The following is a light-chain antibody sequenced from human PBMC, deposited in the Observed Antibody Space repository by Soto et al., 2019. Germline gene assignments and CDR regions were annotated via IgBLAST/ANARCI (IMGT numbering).Light chain of an antibody. J-gene: IGKJ3*01. CDR3: QQANSFPFT. Sequence: DIQMAQSPSSVSASVGDRVTITCRASQDITSWLAWYQQKPGKAPKLLIYAASRLQSGVPSRFSGSGSGTDFTLTISSLQPEDFATYYCQQANSFPFTFGPGTKVDIK. CDR1: QDITSW. V-gene: IGKV1-12*01. CDR2: AAS.